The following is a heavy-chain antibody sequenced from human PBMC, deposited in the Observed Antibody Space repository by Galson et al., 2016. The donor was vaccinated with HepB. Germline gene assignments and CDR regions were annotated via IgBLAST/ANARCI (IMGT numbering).Heavy chain of an antibody. CDR3: AKDLDIVVVPSAIDY. Sequence: SLRLSCASSGFTFSRYAMSWVRQAPGKGLEWVSVISGSGDRRYYADSVKGRFIISRDNSKNTVYLQMNSLRVEDTAVYYCAKDLDIVVVPSAIDYWGQGNLVTVSS. D-gene: IGHD2-2*01. J-gene: IGHJ4*02. CDR1: GFTFSRYA. V-gene: IGHV3-23*01. CDR2: ISGSGDRR.